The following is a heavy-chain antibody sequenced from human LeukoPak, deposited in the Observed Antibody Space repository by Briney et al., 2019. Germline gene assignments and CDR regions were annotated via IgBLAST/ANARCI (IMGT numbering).Heavy chain of an antibody. V-gene: IGHV1-46*01. CDR2: INPSGGST. CDR1: GYTFTSYY. D-gene: IGHD3-9*01. Sequence: GASVKVSCKASGYTFTSYYVHWVRQAPGQALEWIGIINPSGGSTSYAQKFQGRVTMTRDTSTSTFYMEVSSLRSEDTAVYYCARDPDILTGYPLYSFDYWGLGTLVTVSS. CDR3: ARDPDILTGYPLYSFDY. J-gene: IGHJ4*02.